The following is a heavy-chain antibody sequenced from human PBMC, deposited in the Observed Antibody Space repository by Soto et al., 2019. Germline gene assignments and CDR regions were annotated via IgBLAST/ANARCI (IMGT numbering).Heavy chain of an antibody. J-gene: IGHJ6*02. D-gene: IGHD6-6*01. CDR1: GFTFSSYA. CDR3: ARVRLQLVPYYYYGMDV. CDR2: ISYDGSNK. Sequence: GGSLRLSCAASGFTFSSYAMHWVRQAPGKGLEWVAVISYDGSNKYYADSVKGRFTISGDNSKNTLYLQMNSLRAEDTAVYYCARVRLQLVPYYYYGMDVWGQATTVPVSS. V-gene: IGHV3-30-3*01.